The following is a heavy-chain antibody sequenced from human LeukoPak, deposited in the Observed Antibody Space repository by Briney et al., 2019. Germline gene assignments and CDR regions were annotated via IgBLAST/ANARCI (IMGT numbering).Heavy chain of an antibody. J-gene: IGHJ4*02. CDR2: INHSGST. CDR1: GGSFSGYY. Sequence: SETLSLTCAVYGGSFSGYYWSWIRQPPGKGLEWIGEINHSGSTNYNPSLKSRVTISVDTSKNQFSLKLSSVTAADTAVYYCARAYYAYFDYWGQGTLVTVSS. CDR3: ARAYYAYFDY. V-gene: IGHV4-34*01. D-gene: IGHD1-26*01.